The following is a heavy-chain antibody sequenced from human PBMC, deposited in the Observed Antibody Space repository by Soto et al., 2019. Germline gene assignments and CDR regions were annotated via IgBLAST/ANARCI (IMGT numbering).Heavy chain of an antibody. J-gene: IGHJ4*02. CDR3: ARGLVNGLGY. V-gene: IGHV4-34*01. Sequence: QVQLQQWGAGLLKPSETLSLTCAVYGGSFSGYYWSWIRQPPGKGLEWIGEINHSGSTNYNPSLKRRVTISVDTSKNQFSLKLSSVTAADTAVYYCARGLVNGLGYWGQGTLVTVSS. CDR1: GGSFSGYY. D-gene: IGHD6-19*01. CDR2: INHSGST.